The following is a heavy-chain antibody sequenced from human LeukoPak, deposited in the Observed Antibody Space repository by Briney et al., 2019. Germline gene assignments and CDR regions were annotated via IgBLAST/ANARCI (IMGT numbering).Heavy chain of an antibody. CDR1: GGTFSSYA. J-gene: IGHJ5*02. V-gene: IGHV1-69*10. D-gene: IGHD5-18*01. CDR2: IIPILGIA. Sequence: GASVKVSCKASGGTFSSYAISWVRQAPGQGLEWMGGIIPILGIANYAQKFQGRVTITADKSTSTAYMELSSLRSEDTAVYYCARDPIFRGHDRKDTAMVIWHWFDPWGQGTLVTVSS. CDR3: ARDPIFRGHDRKDTAMVIWHWFDP.